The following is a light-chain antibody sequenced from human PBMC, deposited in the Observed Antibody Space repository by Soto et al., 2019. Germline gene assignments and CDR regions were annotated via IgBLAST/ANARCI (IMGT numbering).Light chain of an antibody. CDR2: DAS. V-gene: IGKV3-11*01. CDR1: QSVSSY. CDR3: QQRSNWPPSWT. J-gene: IGKJ1*01. Sequence: EIVLTQSPATLSLSPGERATLSCRASQSVSSYLAWYQQKPGQAPRLLIYDASNRATGIPARFSGSGSGTDFTLTISGLGPEDFAVYYCQQRSNWPPSWTFGQGTKVEIK.